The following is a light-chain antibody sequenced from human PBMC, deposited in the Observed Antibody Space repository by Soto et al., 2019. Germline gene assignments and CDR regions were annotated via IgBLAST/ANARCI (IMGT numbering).Light chain of an antibody. V-gene: IGLV1-51*01. J-gene: IGLJ2*01. CDR3: GTWDNSLSAVV. CDR2: DSN. Sequence: QSVLTQPPSVSAAPGQKVTISCSGSSSNIGNNYVSWYQQLPGTAPKLLIYDSNKRPSGSPDRFSGSKSGTSATLGITGLKTGDEAGYYCGTWDNSLSAVVFGGGTQLTVL. CDR1: SSNIGNNY.